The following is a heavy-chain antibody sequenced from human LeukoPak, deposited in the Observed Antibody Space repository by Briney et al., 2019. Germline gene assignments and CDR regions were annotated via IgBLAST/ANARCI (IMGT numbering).Heavy chain of an antibody. V-gene: IGHV4-39*01. CDR2: IYYSGST. D-gene: IGHD3-22*01. J-gene: IGHJ5*02. CDR3: ARARDYYDSSGRLRTAWWFDP. CDR1: GGSISRSSYY. Sequence: SETLSLSCTVSGGSISRSSYYWGWIRQPPGKGLEWIGSIYYSGSTYYNPSLKSRVTISVDTSKNQFSLKLSSVTAADTAVYYCARARDYYDSSGRLRTAWWFDPWGQGTLVTVSS.